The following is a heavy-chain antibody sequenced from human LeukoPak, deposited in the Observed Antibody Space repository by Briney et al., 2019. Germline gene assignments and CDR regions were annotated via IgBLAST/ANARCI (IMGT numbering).Heavy chain of an antibody. V-gene: IGHV3-23*01. CDR2: ISGSGDNT. D-gene: IGHD3-10*01. CDR3: AKDHYYGSGSYGDAFDI. Sequence: GGSLRLSCAASGFTFSSHGMSWVRQAPGKGLEWVSTISGSGDNTYYADSVKGRFTISRDNSKNTLYLQMNSLRAEDTAVYYCAKDHYYGSGSYGDAFDIWGQGTMVTVSS. J-gene: IGHJ3*02. CDR1: GFTFSSHG.